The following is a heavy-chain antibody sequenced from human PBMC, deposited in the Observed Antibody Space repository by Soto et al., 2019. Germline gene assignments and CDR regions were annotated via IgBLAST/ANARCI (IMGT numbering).Heavy chain of an antibody. CDR3: AHRNLQLWYNNWFDP. V-gene: IGHV2-5*02. D-gene: IGHD5-18*01. J-gene: IGHJ5*02. CDR1: GFSLSTSGVD. CDR2: IYWDDDK. Sequence: SGPTLVNPTQTLTLTCTFSGFSLSTSGVDVGWIRQPPGKALEWLALIYWDDDKRYSPSLKSRLTITKDTSKNQVVLTMTNMDPVDTAIYYCAHRNLQLWYNNWFDPWGQGTLVTVSS.